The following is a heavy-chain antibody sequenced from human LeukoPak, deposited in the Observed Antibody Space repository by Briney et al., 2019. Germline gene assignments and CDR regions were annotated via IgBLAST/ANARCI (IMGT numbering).Heavy chain of an antibody. D-gene: IGHD6-19*01. V-gene: IGHV3-48*03. Sequence: AGGSLRHSCAASGFTFSSYEMNWVRQAPGKGLEWVSYISSSGSTIYYADSVKGRFTISRDNAKNSLYLQMNSLRAEDTAVYYCARVYSSGWEFDYWGQGTLVTVSS. CDR1: GFTFSSYE. CDR3: ARVYSSGWEFDY. J-gene: IGHJ4*02. CDR2: ISSSGSTI.